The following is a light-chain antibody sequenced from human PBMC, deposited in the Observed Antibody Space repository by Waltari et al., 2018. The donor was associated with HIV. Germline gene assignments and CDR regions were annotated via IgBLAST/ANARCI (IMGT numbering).Light chain of an antibody. Sequence: DVVMTQSPLSLPVTLGQPASLSCRSSQSLVYSDGNTYLSWFQQRPGQSPRRLIYKVSNRDTGVPDRFSDSGSDTDFTLKISRVEAEDVGVYYCRQGTHWPSYTFGQGTKLEIK. CDR2: KVS. J-gene: IGKJ2*01. CDR1: QSLVYSDGNTY. V-gene: IGKV2-30*01. CDR3: RQGTHWPSYT.